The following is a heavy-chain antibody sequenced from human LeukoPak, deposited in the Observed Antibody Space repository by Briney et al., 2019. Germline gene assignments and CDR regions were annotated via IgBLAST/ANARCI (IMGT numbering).Heavy chain of an antibody. CDR2: ISAYNGNT. CDR1: GYTFTNYG. CDR3: ARGWQVAGTGDFDF. Sequence: GASVKVSCKASGYTFTNYGISWVRQAPGQGLEWMGWISAYNGNTNYAQNLQGRVTMTTDTSTSTAYMELRSLISDDTAVYYCARGWQVAGTGDFDFWGQGTLVTVSS. J-gene: IGHJ4*02. D-gene: IGHD6-19*01. V-gene: IGHV1-18*01.